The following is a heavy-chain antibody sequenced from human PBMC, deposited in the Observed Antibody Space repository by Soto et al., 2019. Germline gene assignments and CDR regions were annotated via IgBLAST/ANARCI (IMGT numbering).Heavy chain of an antibody. Sequence: QVQLVQSGAEVKKPGASVKVSCKASGYTFTSYAMHWVRQAPGQRLEWMGWINAGNGNTKYSQKFQGRVTITRDTYASTAYMELSSLRSEGTAVYYCAREEGGMITFGGEAWYYFDSWGQGTLVTVSS. CDR3: AREEGGMITFGGEAWYYFDS. V-gene: IGHV1-3*01. D-gene: IGHD3-16*01. CDR2: INAGNGNT. CDR1: GYTFTSYA. J-gene: IGHJ4*02.